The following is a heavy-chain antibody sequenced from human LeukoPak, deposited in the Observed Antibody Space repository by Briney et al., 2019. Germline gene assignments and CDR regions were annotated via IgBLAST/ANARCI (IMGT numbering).Heavy chain of an antibody. V-gene: IGHV4-59*01. CDR2: IYYSGST. CDR1: GGSISSYY. J-gene: IGHJ6*03. CDR3: ASGPEGPPIKHYDILTGYSANYYYYMDV. D-gene: IGHD3-9*01. Sequence: PSETLSLTCTVSGGSISSYYWSWIRQPPGKGLEWIGYIYYSGSTNYNPSLKSRVTISVDTSKNQFSLKLSSVTAADTAVYYCASGPEGPPIKHYDILTGYSANYYYYMDVWGKGTTVTVSS.